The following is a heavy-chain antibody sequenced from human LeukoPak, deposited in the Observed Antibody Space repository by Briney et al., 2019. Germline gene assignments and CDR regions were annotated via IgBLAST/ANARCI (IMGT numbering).Heavy chain of an antibody. Sequence: TSGTLSLTCGVSGGSISSTNWWSWVRPPPGQGLEWIGEISLSGVTNYNPSLKSRVTMSLDRSKNHLSLTLTSVTAADTAVYYCSRESGAFSPFGYWGQGTLVTVSS. J-gene: IGHJ4*02. CDR2: ISLSGVT. CDR1: GGSISSTNW. V-gene: IGHV4-4*02. D-gene: IGHD1-26*01. CDR3: SRESGAFSPFGY.